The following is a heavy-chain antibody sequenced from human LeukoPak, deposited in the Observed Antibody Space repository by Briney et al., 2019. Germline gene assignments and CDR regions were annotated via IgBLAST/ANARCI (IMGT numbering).Heavy chain of an antibody. V-gene: IGHV4-59*01. Sequence: SETLSLTCTVSGGSISSYYWSWIRQPPGKGLEWIGYIYYSGSTNYNPSLKSRVTISVDTSKNQFFLKLSSVTAADTAVYYCARGGTWFGELYFDYWGQGTLVTVSS. CDR3: ARGGTWFGELYFDY. D-gene: IGHD3-10*01. CDR2: IYYSGST. J-gene: IGHJ4*02. CDR1: GGSISSYY.